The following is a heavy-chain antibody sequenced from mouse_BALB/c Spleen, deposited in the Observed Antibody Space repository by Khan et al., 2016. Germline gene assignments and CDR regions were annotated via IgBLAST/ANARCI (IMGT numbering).Heavy chain of an antibody. CDR3: ARTYDSYAMDY. Sequence: EVQLQESGGGLVQPGGSRKLSCAASGFTFSSFGMHWVRQAPEKGLEWVAYISSGSNTIYYADTVKGRFTVSRDNPKNTLFLQMTSLRSEDTAMYHCARTYDSYAMDYWGQGTSVTVSS. V-gene: IGHV5-17*02. J-gene: IGHJ4*01. CDR1: GFTFSSFG. CDR2: ISSGSNTI.